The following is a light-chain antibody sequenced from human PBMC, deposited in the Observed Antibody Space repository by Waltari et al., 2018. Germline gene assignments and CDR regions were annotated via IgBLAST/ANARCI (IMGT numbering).Light chain of an antibody. V-gene: IGLV3-1*01. CDR2: QDS. CDR3: QAWDSSTVV. CDR1: TLGDKY. Sequence: SYELTQPPSVSVSPGQTARITCPGDTLGDKYVCWYQQKPGQSPVLVIFQDSKRRSGIPERFSGSNSGNTATLTISGTQAMDEADYYCQAWDSSTVVFGGGTKLTVL. J-gene: IGLJ2*01.